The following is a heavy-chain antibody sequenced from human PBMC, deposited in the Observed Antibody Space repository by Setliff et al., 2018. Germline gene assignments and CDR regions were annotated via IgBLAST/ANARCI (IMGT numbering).Heavy chain of an antibody. CDR2: ISAYNGNT. CDR1: GYTFTSYG. V-gene: IGHV1-18*01. Sequence: ASVKVSCKASGYTFTSYGISWVRQAPGQGLEWMGRISAYNGNTNYAQKLQGRVTITADESTSTAYMELSSLRSEDTAVYYCATNLNSGSLTPDAFDIWGQGTMVTVSS. J-gene: IGHJ3*02. CDR3: ATNLNSGSLTPDAFDI. D-gene: IGHD1-26*01.